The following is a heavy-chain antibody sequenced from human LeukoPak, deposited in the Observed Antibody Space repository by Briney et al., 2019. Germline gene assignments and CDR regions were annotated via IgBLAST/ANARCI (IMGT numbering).Heavy chain of an antibody. D-gene: IGHD3-10*01. J-gene: IGHJ6*03. Sequence: GGSLRLSCAASGFTFSSYEMNWVRQAPGKGLEWVSYISSSGSTIYYADSVKGRFTISRDNAKNSLYLQMNSLRAEDTAVYYCARDGITNTGRNYYYYYMDVWGKGTTVTISS. CDR3: ARDGITNTGRNYYYYYMDV. CDR1: GFTFSSYE. CDR2: ISSSGSTI. V-gene: IGHV3-48*03.